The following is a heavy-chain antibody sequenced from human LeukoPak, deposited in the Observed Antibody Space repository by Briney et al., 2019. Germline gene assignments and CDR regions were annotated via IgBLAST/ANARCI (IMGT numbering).Heavy chain of an antibody. D-gene: IGHD3-22*01. V-gene: IGHV4-61*02. CDR2: IYTSGST. J-gene: IGHJ4*02. CDR3: ARARDPHYDSSGYYVDY. Sequence: SETLSLTCTVSGASISSGSYYWSWIRQPAGKGLEWIGRIYTSGSTNYNPSPNSRVTISVDTSKNQFSLKLSSVTAADTAVYYCARARDPHYDSSGYYVDYWGQGTLVTVSS. CDR1: GASISSGSYY.